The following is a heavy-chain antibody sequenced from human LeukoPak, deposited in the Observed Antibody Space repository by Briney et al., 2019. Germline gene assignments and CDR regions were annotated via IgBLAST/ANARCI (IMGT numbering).Heavy chain of an antibody. J-gene: IGHJ4*02. D-gene: IGHD3-3*01. CDR2: ISAYNGNT. CDR3: ARDPTYDFWSGYEFDY. V-gene: IGHV1-18*01. CDR1: GYTFTSYG. Sequence: ASVRVSCTASGYTFTSYGISWVRQAPGQGLEWMGWISAYNGNTNYAQKLQGRVTMTTDTSTSTAYMELRSLRSDDTAVYYCARDPTYDFWSGYEFDYWGQGTLVTVSS.